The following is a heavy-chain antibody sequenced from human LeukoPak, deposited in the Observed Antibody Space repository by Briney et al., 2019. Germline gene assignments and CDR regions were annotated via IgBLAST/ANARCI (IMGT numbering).Heavy chain of an antibody. Sequence: SETLSLTCTVSGGSISSYHWSWIRQPPGKGLEWIGYIYYSGSTNYNPSLKSRVTISVDTSKNQFSLKLSSGTAADTAVYYCARRRYSSRFDYWGQGTLVTVPS. CDR3: ARRRYSSRFDY. CDR1: GGSISSYH. CDR2: IYYSGST. J-gene: IGHJ4*02. V-gene: IGHV4-59*01. D-gene: IGHD6-13*01.